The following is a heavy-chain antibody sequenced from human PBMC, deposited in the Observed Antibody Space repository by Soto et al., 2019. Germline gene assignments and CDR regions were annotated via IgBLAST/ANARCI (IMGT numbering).Heavy chain of an antibody. Sequence: GESLKLSCKSYGYSFTTYWIAWVLQMPGKGLEWMGSIHPGESDTRYSPSFQGQVTISADRSITTAYLQWSSLKASDTAMYYCARHEATYYNFYGMDVWGQGTTVTVSS. V-gene: IGHV5-51*01. CDR2: IHPGESDT. CDR3: ARHEATYYNFYGMDV. CDR1: GYSFTTYW. J-gene: IGHJ6*02.